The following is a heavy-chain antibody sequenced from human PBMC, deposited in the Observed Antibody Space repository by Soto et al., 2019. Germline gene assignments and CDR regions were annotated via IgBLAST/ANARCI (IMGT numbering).Heavy chain of an antibody. CDR3: ARDPDYGDYVGWFDP. CDR1: GFTFSDYY. V-gene: IGHV3-11*01. D-gene: IGHD4-17*01. Sequence: GGSLRLSCAASGFTFSDYYMSWIRQAPGKGLEWVSYISSSGSTIYYADSVKGRFTISRDNAKNSLYLQMNSLRAEDTAVYYCARDPDYGDYVGWFDPWGQGTLVTVSS. CDR2: ISSSGSTI. J-gene: IGHJ5*02.